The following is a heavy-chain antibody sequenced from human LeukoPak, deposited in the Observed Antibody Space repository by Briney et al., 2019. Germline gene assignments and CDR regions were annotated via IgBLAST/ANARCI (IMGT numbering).Heavy chain of an antibody. CDR2: ISWNSGSI. Sequence: GGSLRLSCAASGFTFDDYAMHWVRQAPGKGLEWVSGISWNSGSIGYADSVKGRFTISRDNAKNSLYLQMNSLRAEDTALYYCAKGIGPGYYFYYFDLWGQGTLVTASS. CDR1: GFTFDDYA. J-gene: IGHJ4*02. D-gene: IGHD3-9*01. V-gene: IGHV3-9*01. CDR3: AKGIGPGYYFYYFDL.